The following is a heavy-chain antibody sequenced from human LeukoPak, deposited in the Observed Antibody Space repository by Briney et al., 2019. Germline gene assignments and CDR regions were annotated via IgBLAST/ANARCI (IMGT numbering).Heavy chain of an antibody. Sequence: ASVKVSCKASGNTFTGYYMHWVRQAPGQGLEWMGWINPNSGGTNYAQKFQGRVTMTRDTSISTAYMELSRLRSDDTAVYYCARDLPYDSSAPFDYWGQGTLVTVSS. J-gene: IGHJ4*02. CDR3: ARDLPYDSSAPFDY. V-gene: IGHV1-2*02. D-gene: IGHD3-22*01. CDR1: GNTFTGYY. CDR2: INPNSGGT.